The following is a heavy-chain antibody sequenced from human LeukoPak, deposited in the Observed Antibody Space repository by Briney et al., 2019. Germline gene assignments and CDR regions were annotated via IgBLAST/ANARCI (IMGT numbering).Heavy chain of an antibody. CDR3: AKDPCSHNGSWDGVDY. CDR2: IGYSGGCI. CDR1: GFTFSSYG. V-gene: IGHV3-23*01. D-gene: IGHD2-15*01. Sequence: GGSLRLSCAASGFTFSSYGMSWVRQAPGKGLEWASYIGYSGGCIDYADSVKGGFTISRDNSKNTLYLQMNSLRAEDTAVYYWAKDPCSHNGSWDGVDYWGQGNLVTVSS. J-gene: IGHJ4*02.